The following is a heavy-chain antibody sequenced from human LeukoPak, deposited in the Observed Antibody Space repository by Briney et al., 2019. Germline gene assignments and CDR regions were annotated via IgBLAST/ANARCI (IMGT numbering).Heavy chain of an antibody. Sequence: GGSLRLSCAASGFTFSSYDIKWVRQAPRKGLEWVSYISSSGNTIYYADSVKGRFTISRDNAKNSLYLQMNSLRAEDTAVYHCARGTPSPVSGYFDVWGQGTLVTVSS. D-gene: IGHD2-15*01. CDR2: ISSSGNTI. V-gene: IGHV3-48*03. J-gene: IGHJ4*02. CDR3: ARGTPSPVSGYFDV. CDR1: GFTFSSYD.